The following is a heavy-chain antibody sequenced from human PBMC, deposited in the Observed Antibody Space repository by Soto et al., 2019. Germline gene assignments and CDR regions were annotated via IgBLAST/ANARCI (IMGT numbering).Heavy chain of an antibody. D-gene: IGHD4-4*01. CDR1: GFTFSNHE. Sequence: EVQLVESGGGLVQPGGSLRLSCVASGFTFSNHEMNWVRQAPGKGLEWVSYISSSGSITYYADSVKGRFTVSRDNAKISLYLQMNSLRAEDTAVYYCARGMSTVWNYWGQGTLVTVSS. J-gene: IGHJ4*02. V-gene: IGHV3-48*03. CDR3: ARGMSTVWNY. CDR2: ISSSGSIT.